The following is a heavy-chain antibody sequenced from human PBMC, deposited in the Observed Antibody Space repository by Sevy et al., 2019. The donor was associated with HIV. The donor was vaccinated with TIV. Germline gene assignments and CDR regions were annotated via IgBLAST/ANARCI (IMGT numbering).Heavy chain of an antibody. V-gene: IGHV3-7*01. Sequence: GGSLRLSCAASGFTFSSYWMTWVRQAPGKGLEWVANIKQDMSEKYYADSVKGLFTISRDNARNSLYLQMESLRAEDTAVYYCERAQQVTMLVVIGGLYFDFWGQGTLVTVSS. CDR1: GFTFSSYW. CDR3: ERAQQVTMLVVIGGLYFDF. CDR2: IKQDMSEK. D-gene: IGHD3-22*01. J-gene: IGHJ4*02.